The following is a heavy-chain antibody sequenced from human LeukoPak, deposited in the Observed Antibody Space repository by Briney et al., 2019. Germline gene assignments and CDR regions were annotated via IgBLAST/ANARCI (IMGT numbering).Heavy chain of an antibody. CDR3: ARIPYYYDSSGYYPGDY. V-gene: IGHV4-59*01. CDR2: IYYSGST. D-gene: IGHD3-22*01. Sequence: PSETLSLTCTVSGGSISSYYWSRLRQPPGKGLEWIGYIYYSGSTNYNPSLKSRVTISVDTSKNQFSLKLSSVTAADTAVYYCARIPYYYDSSGYYPGDYWGQGTLVTVSS. J-gene: IGHJ4*02. CDR1: GGSISSYY.